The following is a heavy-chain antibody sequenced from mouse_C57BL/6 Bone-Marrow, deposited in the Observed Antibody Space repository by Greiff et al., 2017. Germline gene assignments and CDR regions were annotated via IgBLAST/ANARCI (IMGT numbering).Heavy chain of an antibody. J-gene: IGHJ4*01. V-gene: IGHV14-2*01. CDR3: ASPYYYGSRKGYAMDY. CDR2: IDPEDGET. CDR1: GFNIKDYY. Sequence: EVKVVESGAELVKPGASVKLSCTASGFNIKDYYMHWVKQRTEQGLEWIGRIDPEDGETKYAPKFQGKATITADTSSNTAYLQLSSLTSEDTAVYYCASPYYYGSRKGYAMDYWGQGTSVTVSS. D-gene: IGHD1-1*01.